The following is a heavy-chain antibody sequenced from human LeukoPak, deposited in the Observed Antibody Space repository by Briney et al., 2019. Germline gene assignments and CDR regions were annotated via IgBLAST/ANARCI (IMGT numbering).Heavy chain of an antibody. CDR3: ARRPVLLAGDRDPYDAFDI. Sequence: SETLSLTCTVSGGSLSSSSYYWGWIRQPPGKGLEWIGSIYYSGNTYDKPSPKSRVIMSVDTSKNQFSLKLSSVTAADTAVYYCARRPVLLAGDRDPYDAFDIWGQGTMVTVSS. J-gene: IGHJ3*02. CDR1: GGSLSSSSYY. V-gene: IGHV4-39*01. CDR2: IYYSGNT. D-gene: IGHD1-26*01.